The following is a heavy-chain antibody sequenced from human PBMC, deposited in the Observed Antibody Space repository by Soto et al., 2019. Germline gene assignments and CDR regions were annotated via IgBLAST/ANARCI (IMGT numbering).Heavy chain of an antibody. Sequence: GESLKISCKGSGYSFTSYWIGWVRQMPGKGLEWMGIIYPGDSDTRYSPSFQGQVTISAGKSISTAYLQWSSLKASDTAMYYCARSYCTNGVCYDDYYYYMDVWGKGTTVTVSS. CDR2: IYPGDSDT. D-gene: IGHD2-8*01. CDR3: ARSYCTNGVCYDDYYYYMDV. V-gene: IGHV5-51*01. CDR1: GYSFTSYW. J-gene: IGHJ6*03.